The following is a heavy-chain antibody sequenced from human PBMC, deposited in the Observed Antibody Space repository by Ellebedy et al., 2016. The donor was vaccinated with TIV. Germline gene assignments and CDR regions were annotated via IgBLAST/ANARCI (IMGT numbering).Heavy chain of an antibody. J-gene: IGHJ4*02. CDR2: INQDGSEK. D-gene: IGHD5-12*01. Sequence: GESLKISCAASGFTFSSYWMNWVRPAPGKGLEWVANINQDGSEKYYVDSVKGRFTISRDNNKNSLCLQMNRLRAEDTAVYYCARFSGYDYWGQGTLVTVSS. V-gene: IGHV3-7*03. CDR3: ARFSGYDY. CDR1: GFTFSSYW.